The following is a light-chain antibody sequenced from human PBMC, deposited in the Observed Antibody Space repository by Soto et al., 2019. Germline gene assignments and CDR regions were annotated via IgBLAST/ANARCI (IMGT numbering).Light chain of an antibody. CDR3: PEYNTLPWT. Sequence: EIVMTQSPATLSVSPGERAPLSCRASQTVYSNLAWYQQKPGQAPRLLIYGASTRATGIPARFSGSGSGTEFSLTINSLQSEDFAVYYCPEYNTLPWTFGQGTKVDIK. V-gene: IGKV3-15*01. CDR2: GAS. CDR1: QTVYSN. J-gene: IGKJ1*01.